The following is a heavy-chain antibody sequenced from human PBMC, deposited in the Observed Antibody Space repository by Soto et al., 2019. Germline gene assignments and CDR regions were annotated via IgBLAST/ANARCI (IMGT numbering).Heavy chain of an antibody. D-gene: IGHD3-22*01. CDR2: IYWNDDK. V-gene: IGHV2-5*01. CDR1: GFSLSTSGVG. CDR3: AHXGHYYGSSGYYSYYFDY. Sequence: SGPTLVNPTQTLTLTCTFSGFSLSTSGVGVGWSRQPPGKALEWLALIYWNDDKRYSPSLKSRLTITKDTSKNQVVLTMTNMDPVDTATYYCAHXGHYYGSSGYYSYYFDYWGPGTLVTVSS. J-gene: IGHJ4*02.